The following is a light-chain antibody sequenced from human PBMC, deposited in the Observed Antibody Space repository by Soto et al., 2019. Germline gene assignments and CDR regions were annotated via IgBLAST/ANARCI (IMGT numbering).Light chain of an antibody. CDR1: SSDVGGYDY. J-gene: IGLJ1*01. CDR3: CSYAGTYTDV. V-gene: IGLV2-11*01. Sequence: QSALTQPRSVSGSPGQSVTISCTGTSSDVGGYDYVSWYQQHPGRAPKLLIHDVYMRPSGVPDRFSGSKSGNTASLTISGLQAADEVDYYCCSYAGTYTDVFGTGTKLTVL. CDR2: DVY.